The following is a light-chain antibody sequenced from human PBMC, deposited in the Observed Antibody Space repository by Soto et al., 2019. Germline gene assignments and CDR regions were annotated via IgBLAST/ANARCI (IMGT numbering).Light chain of an antibody. Sequence: EFVLTQSPGTLSLSPGERATLSCRASQTVRNNYLAWYQQKPGQAPRLLIYDASSRATGIPDRFSGGGSGTDFTLTISSLEPEDFAVYYCQQRSTGITFGQGARLEI. V-gene: IGKV3D-20*02. CDR2: DAS. CDR3: QQRSTGIT. CDR1: QTVRNNY. J-gene: IGKJ5*01.